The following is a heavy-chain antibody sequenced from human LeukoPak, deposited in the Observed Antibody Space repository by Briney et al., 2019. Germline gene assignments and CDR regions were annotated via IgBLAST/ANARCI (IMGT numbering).Heavy chain of an antibody. D-gene: IGHD3-3*01. CDR2: TYYRSKWYN. CDR3: ARVKFWSGYSSDY. CDR1: GDSVSSNSAA. Sequence: SQTLSLTCAISGDSVSSNSAAWNWIRQSPSRGLEWLGRTYYRSKWYNDYAVFVKSRITINPDTSKNQFSLKLSSVTAADTAVYYCARVKFWSGYSSDYWGQGTLVTVSS. V-gene: IGHV6-1*01. J-gene: IGHJ4*02.